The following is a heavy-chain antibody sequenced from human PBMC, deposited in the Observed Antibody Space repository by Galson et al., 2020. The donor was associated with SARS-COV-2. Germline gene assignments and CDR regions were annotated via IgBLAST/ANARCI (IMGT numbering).Heavy chain of an antibody. V-gene: IGHV4-34*01. D-gene: IGHD1-26*01. J-gene: IGHJ4*02. CDR1: GGSFSGYY. Sequence: SETLSLTCAVYGGSFSGYYWSWIRQPPGKGLEWIGEINHSGSTNYNPSLKSRVTISVDTSKNQFSLKLSSVTAADTAVYYCARGRVGATTFDYWGQGTLVTVSS. CDR2: INHSGST. CDR3: ARGRVGATTFDY.